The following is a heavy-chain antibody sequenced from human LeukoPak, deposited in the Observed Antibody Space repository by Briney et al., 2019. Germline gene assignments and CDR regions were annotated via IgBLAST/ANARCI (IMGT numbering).Heavy chain of an antibody. J-gene: IGHJ4*02. CDR2: INAGNGNT. V-gene: IGHV1-3*01. CDR1: GYTFTSYA. D-gene: IGHD5-18*01. CDR3: ARSTWIQLWSIFDY. Sequence: GASVKVSCKASGYTFTSYAMHWARQAPGQRLEWMGWINAGNGNTKYSQKFQGRVTITRDTSASTAYMELSSLRSEDTAVYYRARSTWIQLWSIFDYWGQGTLVTVSS.